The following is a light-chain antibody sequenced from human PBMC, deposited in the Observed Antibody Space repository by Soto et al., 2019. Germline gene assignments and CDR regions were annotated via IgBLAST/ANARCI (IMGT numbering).Light chain of an antibody. Sequence: DIKMTQSPSSLSASVGDRVTITCRASQGISNYLAWYQQKPGKAPKLMIYKASTLKSGVPSRFSGSGSGTEFTLTISSLQPDDFATYSCQHHNSYSEAFGQGTKVELK. CDR3: QHHNSYSEA. CDR1: QGISNY. V-gene: IGKV1-5*03. CDR2: KAS. J-gene: IGKJ1*01.